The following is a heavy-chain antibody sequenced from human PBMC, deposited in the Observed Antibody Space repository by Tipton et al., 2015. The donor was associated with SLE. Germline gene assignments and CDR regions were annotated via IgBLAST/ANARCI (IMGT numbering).Heavy chain of an antibody. CDR1: GGSISSHY. Sequence: LRLSCTVSGGSISSHYWSWIRQPPGKGLEWIGYIYYSGSTYYNPSLKSRVTISVDTSKNQFSLKLSSVTAADTAVYYCARAPVAGSAFDIWGQGTMVTVSS. V-gene: IGHV4-59*11. J-gene: IGHJ3*02. CDR3: ARAPVAGSAFDI. CDR2: IYYSGST. D-gene: IGHD6-19*01.